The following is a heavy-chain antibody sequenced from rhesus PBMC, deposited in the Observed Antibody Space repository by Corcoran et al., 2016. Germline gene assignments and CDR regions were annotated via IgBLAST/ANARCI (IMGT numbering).Heavy chain of an antibody. V-gene: IGHV4-147*01. CDR2: IYGGSGST. D-gene: IGHD6-43*01. J-gene: IGHJ6*01. CDR1: GASISSNY. Sequence: QVQLQESGPGLVKPSETLPITCAVSGASISSNYWSWIRQPPGKGLEWIGYIYGGSGSTSYNPSRKSRGTMSKDTSKNQFSLKLSSVTAADTAVYYCARGAAANYGLDSWGQGVVVTVSS. CDR3: ARGAAANYGLDS.